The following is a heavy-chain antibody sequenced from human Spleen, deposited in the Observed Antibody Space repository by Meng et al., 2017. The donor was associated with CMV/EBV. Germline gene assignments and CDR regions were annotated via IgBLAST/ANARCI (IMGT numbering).Heavy chain of an antibody. D-gene: IGHD2-21*02. J-gene: IGHJ4*02. CDR1: GGSISSSTYC. CDR2: LFYSGRT. CDR3: ARQGGNVVVTHFDY. V-gene: IGHV4-39*01. Sequence: GGSISSSTYCWGWIRQPPGKGLEWIGSLFYSGRTYYNPSLKSRVTISVDASENQFSLKLGSVTAADAAVYYCARQGGNVVVTHFDYWGQGILVTVSS.